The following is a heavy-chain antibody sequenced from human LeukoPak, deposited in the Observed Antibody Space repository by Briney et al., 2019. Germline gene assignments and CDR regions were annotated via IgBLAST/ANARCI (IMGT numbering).Heavy chain of an antibody. CDR3: ATKRGNSGYLES. CDR1: RFTFRNYG. D-gene: IGHD2/OR15-2a*01. Sequence: PGGSLRLSCVVSRFTFRNYGMHWVRQAPGKGLEWVAFVEYDGGDKYYTDSVKGRFTISRDNSRNTLYLQMNSLTTEDTAVYYCATKRGNSGYLESWGQGTLVTVSS. CDR2: VEYDGGDK. J-gene: IGHJ4*02. V-gene: IGHV3-30*02.